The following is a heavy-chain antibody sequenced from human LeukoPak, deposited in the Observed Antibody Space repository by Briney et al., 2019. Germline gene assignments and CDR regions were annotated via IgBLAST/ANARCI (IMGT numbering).Heavy chain of an antibody. J-gene: IGHJ4*02. CDR1: GFTFSSYS. CDR2: ISDSGGNT. D-gene: IGHD1-14*01. V-gene: IGHV3-23*01. CDR3: ARDLKVPWAETAFDY. Sequence: GGSLRLSCAASGFTFSSYSMNWVRQAPGKGLEWVSGISDSGGNTYYADSVKGRFTISRDNSKNTLYLQMNSLRAEDTAVYYCARDLKVPWAETAFDYWGQGTLVTVSS.